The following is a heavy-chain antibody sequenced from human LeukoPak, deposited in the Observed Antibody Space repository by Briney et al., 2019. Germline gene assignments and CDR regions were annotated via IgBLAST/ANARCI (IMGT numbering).Heavy chain of an antibody. D-gene: IGHD6-19*01. V-gene: IGHV3-7*05. J-gene: IGHJ4*02. CDR1: GLTFSTYW. CDR3: ARGGIPVTGTHYY. Sequence: GGSLRLSCAASGLTFSTYWMNWVRQAPGKGLERVAIIKQDGSEKNYVESVKGRFTISRDNAKNSLYLQMNSLTADDTALYYCARGGIPVTGTHYYWGQGTLITVSS. CDR2: IKQDGSEK.